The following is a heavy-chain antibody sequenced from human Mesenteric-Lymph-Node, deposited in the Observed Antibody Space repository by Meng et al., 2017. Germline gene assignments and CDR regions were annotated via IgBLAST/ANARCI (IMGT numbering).Heavy chain of an antibody. CDR3: ARGTPGRSYSDY. CDR1: GYTFGSYG. J-gene: IGHJ4*02. V-gene: IGHV1-18*01. D-gene: IGHD3-10*01. CDR2: FVNYVDT. Sequence: QVHLLQSGPEVKKAGASVRVSCKASGYTFGSYGICWVRQAPGQGLEWMGWFVNYVDTYPAPKFQGRVTMTTDTHTSTAFMELRSLRSDDTAVYYCARGTPGRSYSDYWGQGTLVTVSS.